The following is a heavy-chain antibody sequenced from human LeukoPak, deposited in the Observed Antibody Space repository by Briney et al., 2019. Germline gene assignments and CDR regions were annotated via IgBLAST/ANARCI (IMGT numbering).Heavy chain of an antibody. Sequence: SETLSLTCAVSGGSISSGGYSWGWHRQAPGMGLEGIGYIYHSGSTYYNPSLKSRVTISVDRSKNQFSLKLSSVTAADTAVYYCAREIDGSEDVWGQGTTVTVSS. CDR3: AREIDGSEDV. V-gene: IGHV4-30-2*01. CDR1: GGSISSGGYS. D-gene: IGHD5-24*01. CDR2: IYHSGST. J-gene: IGHJ6*02.